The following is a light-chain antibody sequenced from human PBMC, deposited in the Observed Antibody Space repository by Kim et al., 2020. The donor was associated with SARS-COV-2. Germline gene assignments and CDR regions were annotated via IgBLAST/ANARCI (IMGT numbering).Light chain of an antibody. CDR2: ANS. Sequence: RVTISGTGSSSNIGAPYDVHWYQQLPGTAPKLLIYANSNRPSGVPDRFSGSKSGTSASLAITGLQAEDEADFYCQSYDSSLSASVFGTGTKVTVL. J-gene: IGLJ1*01. CDR1: SSNIGAPYD. CDR3: QSYDSSLSASV. V-gene: IGLV1-40*01.